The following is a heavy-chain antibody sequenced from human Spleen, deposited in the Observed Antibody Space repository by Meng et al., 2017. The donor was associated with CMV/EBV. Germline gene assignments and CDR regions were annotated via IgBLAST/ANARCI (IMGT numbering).Heavy chain of an antibody. Sequence: QAQLLRWGAGLLYPSVALSLACAVYGGSFSGYYGGWIRQPPGKGLEWIGEINHSGSTNYNPSLKSRVTISVDTSKNQFSLKLSSVTAADTAVYYCARGGGVGATRWFDPWGQGTLVTVSS. J-gene: IGHJ5*02. D-gene: IGHD1-26*01. CDR3: ARGGGVGATRWFDP. CDR1: GGSFSGYY. CDR2: INHSGST. V-gene: IGHV4-34*01.